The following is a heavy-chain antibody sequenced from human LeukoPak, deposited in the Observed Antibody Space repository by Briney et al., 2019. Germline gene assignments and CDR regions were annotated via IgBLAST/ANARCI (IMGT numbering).Heavy chain of an antibody. CDR3: ARGGVGSPGYYFDY. Sequence: SETLSLTCAVYGGSFSGYYWSWIRQPPGKGLEWIGEINHSGSANYNPSLKSRVTISVDTSKNQFSLNLSSVTAADTAVYYCARGGVGSPGYYFDYWGQGTLVTVSS. D-gene: IGHD1-26*01. V-gene: IGHV4-34*01. CDR2: INHSGSA. J-gene: IGHJ4*02. CDR1: GGSFSGYY.